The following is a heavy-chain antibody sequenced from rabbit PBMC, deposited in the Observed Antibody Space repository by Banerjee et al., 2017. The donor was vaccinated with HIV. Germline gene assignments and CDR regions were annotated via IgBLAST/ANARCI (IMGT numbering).Heavy chain of an antibody. CDR2: IYNGDGST. J-gene: IGHJ4*01. V-gene: IGHV1S45*01. CDR1: GFDFSNTYY. CDR3: ARRAGDAAYAYALNL. D-gene: IGHD6-1*01. Sequence: QEQLVESGGGLVQPEESLTLTCKASGFDFSNTYYMRWVRQAPGKGLEWIGCIYNGDGSTYYASWAKGRFTISNASSTTVTLQMTSLTAADTATYFCARRAGDAAYAYALNLWGPGTLVTVS.